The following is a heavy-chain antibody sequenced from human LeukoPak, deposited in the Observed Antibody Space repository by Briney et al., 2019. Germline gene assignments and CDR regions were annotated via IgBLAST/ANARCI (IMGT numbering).Heavy chain of an antibody. CDR2: ISAYNGNT. V-gene: IGHV1-18*01. CDR3: ARVDSTSTERIFVDY. D-gene: IGHD2-2*01. CDR1: GYTFTGFG. J-gene: IGHJ4*02. Sequence: ASVKVSCKASGYTFTGFGISWVRQAPGQGLEWMGWISAYNGNTKYAQKLQGRVTMTTDTSTSTAYMELRSLRSDDTAVYYCARVDSTSTERIFVDYWGQGTLVTVPS.